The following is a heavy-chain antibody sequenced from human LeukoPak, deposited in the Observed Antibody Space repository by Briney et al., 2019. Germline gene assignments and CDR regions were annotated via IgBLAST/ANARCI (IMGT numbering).Heavy chain of an antibody. V-gene: IGHV3-53*01. Sequence: GGSLILSCAASGFTVSSNYMSWVRQAPGKGLEWVSVIYSGGSTYYADSVKGRFTISRDNSKNTLYLQMNSLRAEDTAVYYCARDRSDWNYYYYGMDVWGQGTTVTVSS. D-gene: IGHD2-21*02. CDR2: IYSGGST. J-gene: IGHJ6*02. CDR1: GFTVSSNY. CDR3: ARDRSDWNYYYYGMDV.